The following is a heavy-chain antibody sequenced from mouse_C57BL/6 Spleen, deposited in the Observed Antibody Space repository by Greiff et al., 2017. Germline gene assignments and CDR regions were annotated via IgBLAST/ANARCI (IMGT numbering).Heavy chain of an antibody. V-gene: IGHV6-6*01. CDR3: TPRFNYYGSGFAY. D-gene: IGHD1-1*01. CDR1: GFTFSDAW. Sequence: EVKLMESGGGLVQPGGSMKLSCAASGFTFSDAWMDWVRQSPEKGLEWVAEIRNKANNHATYYAESVKGRFTISRDDSKSSVYLQMNSLRAEDTGIYYCTPRFNYYGSGFAYWGQGTLVTVSA. J-gene: IGHJ3*01. CDR2: IRNKANNHAT.